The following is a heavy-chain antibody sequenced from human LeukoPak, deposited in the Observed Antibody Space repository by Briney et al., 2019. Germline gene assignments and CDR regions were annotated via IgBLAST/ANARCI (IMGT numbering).Heavy chain of an antibody. CDR2: IFSGGST. CDR3: ARHVPHFDWKNTGGAFDI. V-gene: IGHV4-59*08. Sequence: SETLSLTCTVSGGSIRYYYWSWIRQPPGKGLEWIGYIFSGGSTNYNPSLQSRAAISVDSAKNQFSLKLTSMTAADAADYYCARHVPHFDWKNTGGAFDIWGPGTMVTVSS. J-gene: IGHJ3*02. D-gene: IGHD3-9*01. CDR1: GGSIRYYY.